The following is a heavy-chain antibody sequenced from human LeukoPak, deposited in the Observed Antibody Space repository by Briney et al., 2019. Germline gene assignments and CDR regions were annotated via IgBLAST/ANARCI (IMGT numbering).Heavy chain of an antibody. CDR2: INPSGGST. Sequence: ASVKVSCKASGYIFTSYYMHWVRQAPGQGLEWMGIINPSGGSTSYAQKFQGRVTMTRDTSTSTVYMELSSLRSEDTAVYYCARPKKTRDVSGSYPLYGMDAWGQGTTVTVSS. J-gene: IGHJ6*02. V-gene: IGHV1-46*01. CDR3: ARPKKTRDVSGSYPLYGMDA. CDR1: GYIFTSYY. D-gene: IGHD1-26*01.